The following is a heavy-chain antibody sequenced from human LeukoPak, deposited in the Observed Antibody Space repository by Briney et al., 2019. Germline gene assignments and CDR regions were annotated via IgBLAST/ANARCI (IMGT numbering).Heavy chain of an antibody. Sequence: GGSLRLSCAASGFTFSSYGMHWVRQAPGKGLEWVAVISYDGSNKYYADSVKGRFTISRDNSKNTLYLQMDSLRAEDTAVYYCAKAYYYGSARDAFDIWGQGTMVTVSS. D-gene: IGHD3-10*01. V-gene: IGHV3-30*18. CDR1: GFTFSSYG. CDR3: AKAYYYGSARDAFDI. CDR2: ISYDGSNK. J-gene: IGHJ3*02.